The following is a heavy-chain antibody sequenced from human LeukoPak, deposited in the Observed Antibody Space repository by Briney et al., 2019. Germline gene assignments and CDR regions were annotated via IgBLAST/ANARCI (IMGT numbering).Heavy chain of an antibody. CDR2: IIPMFGTA. D-gene: IGHD6-13*01. CDR1: GGTFSSYA. Sequence: SVKVSCKASGGTFSSYAISWVRQAPGQGLEWMGGIIPMFGTANYAQKFQGRVTITADESANIAYMELSSLRSEDTAVYYCARGPFPPAATVATNNWFDPWGQGTLVTVSS. J-gene: IGHJ5*02. CDR3: ARGPFPPAATVATNNWFDP. V-gene: IGHV1-69*13.